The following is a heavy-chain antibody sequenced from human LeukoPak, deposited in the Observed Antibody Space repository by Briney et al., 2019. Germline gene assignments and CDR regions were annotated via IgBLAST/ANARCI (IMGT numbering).Heavy chain of an antibody. CDR3: TRETSSRYFDY. CDR2: MNPNSGRT. J-gene: IGHJ4*02. V-gene: IGHV1-8*01. Sequence: ASVKVSCKASGYTLTSYDINWVRQATGQGLEWMGWMNPNSGRTGYALNFQGRITITRNTSISTAYMELSSLRSEDTAVYYCTRETSSRYFDYWGQGTLVTVSS. CDR1: GYTLTSYD.